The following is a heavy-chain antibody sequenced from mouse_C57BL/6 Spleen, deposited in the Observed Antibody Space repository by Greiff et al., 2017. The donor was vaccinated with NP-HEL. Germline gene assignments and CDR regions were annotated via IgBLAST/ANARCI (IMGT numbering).Heavy chain of an antibody. J-gene: IGHJ2*01. CDR2: IYPSDSET. Sequence: QVQLQQPGAELVRPGSSVKLSCKASGYTFTSYWTDWVKQRPGQGLEWIGNIYPSDSETHYNQKFKDKATLTVDKSSSTAYMQLSSLTSEDSAVYYCARGGTGGDNWGQGTTLTVSS. CDR1: GYTFTSYW. V-gene: IGHV1-61*01. CDR3: ARGGTGGDN. D-gene: IGHD4-1*01.